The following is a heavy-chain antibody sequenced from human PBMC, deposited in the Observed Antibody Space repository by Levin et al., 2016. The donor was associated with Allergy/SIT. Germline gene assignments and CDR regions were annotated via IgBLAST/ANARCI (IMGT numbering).Heavy chain of an antibody. CDR2: ISYDGSNK. D-gene: IGHD5-18*01. CDR3: AREGMGLPTGYGMDV. J-gene: IGHJ6*02. Sequence: WIRQPPGKGLEWVAVISYDGSNKYYADSVKGRFTISRDNSKNTLYLQMNSLRAEDTAVYYCAREGMGLPTGYGMDVWGQGTTVTVSS. V-gene: IGHV3-30*04.